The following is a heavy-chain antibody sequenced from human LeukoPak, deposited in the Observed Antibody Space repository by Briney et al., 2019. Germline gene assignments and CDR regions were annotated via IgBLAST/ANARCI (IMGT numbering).Heavy chain of an antibody. CDR2: MNPNSGNT. D-gene: IGHD3-10*02. J-gene: IGHJ3*02. V-gene: IGHV1-8*01. Sequence: ASVKVSCKASGYTFTSYDINWVRQATGQGFEWMGWMNPNSGNTGYAQKFQGRVTMTRNTSISTAYMELSSLRSEDTAVYYCASMDYVDNAFDIWGQGTMVTVSS. CDR3: ASMDYVDNAFDI. CDR1: GYTFTSYD.